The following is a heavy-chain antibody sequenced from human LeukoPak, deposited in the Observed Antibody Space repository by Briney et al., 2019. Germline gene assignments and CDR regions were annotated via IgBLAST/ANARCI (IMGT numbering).Heavy chain of an antibody. D-gene: IGHD3-22*01. CDR2: ITSSGSNT. J-gene: IGHJ4*02. Sequence: PGGSLRLSCAASGFTFSNYAMSWVRQAPGKGLEWVSTITSSGSNTYYADSVKGRFTISRDTSKNTLYLQMNSLRAEDTAVYYCAKHYSSSSGYRFDSWGQGTLVTVSS. CDR3: AKHYSSSSGYRFDS. V-gene: IGHV3-23*01. CDR1: GFTFSNYA.